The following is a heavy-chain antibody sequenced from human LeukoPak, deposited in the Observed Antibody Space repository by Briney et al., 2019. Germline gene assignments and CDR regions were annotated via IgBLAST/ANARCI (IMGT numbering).Heavy chain of an antibody. Sequence: SETLSLTCTVSGGSISSYYWSWIRQPPGKGLEWIGYIYYSGSTNYNPSLKSRVTISVDTSKNQFSLKLSSVTAADTAVYYCARGSFFDGWYFDYWGQGTLVTVSS. J-gene: IGHJ4*02. D-gene: IGHD5-24*01. CDR2: IYYSGST. V-gene: IGHV4-59*01. CDR1: GGSISSYY. CDR3: ARGSFFDGWYFDY.